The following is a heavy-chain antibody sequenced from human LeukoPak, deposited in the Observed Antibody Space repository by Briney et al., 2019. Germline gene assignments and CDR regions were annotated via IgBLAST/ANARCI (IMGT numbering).Heavy chain of an antibody. J-gene: IGHJ4*02. D-gene: IGHD4-23*01. CDR2: ISSTSSYI. CDR3: ASLYGGNLDTDY. CDR1: GFTFYNYA. Sequence: PGGSLRLSCAASGFTFYNYAMSWVRQAPGRGLEWVSSISSTSSYIHYADSVKGRFTISRDNAKKSLYLQMNSLRAEDTAVYYCASLYGGNLDTDYWGQGALVTVSS. V-gene: IGHV3-21*01.